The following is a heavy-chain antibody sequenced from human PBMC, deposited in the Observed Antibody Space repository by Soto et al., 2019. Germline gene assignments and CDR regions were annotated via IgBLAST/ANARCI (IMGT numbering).Heavy chain of an antibody. CDR3: AIAAAENYYYGMDV. V-gene: IGHV4-34*01. CDR1: GGSFSCYY. CDR2: INHSGST. J-gene: IGHJ6*02. Sequence: PSETLSLTCAVYGGSFSCYYWSWIRQPPGKGLEWIGEINHSGSTNYNPSLKSRVTISVDTSKNQFSLKLSSVTAADTAVYYCAIAAAENYYYGMDVWGQGTTVTVSS. D-gene: IGHD6-13*01.